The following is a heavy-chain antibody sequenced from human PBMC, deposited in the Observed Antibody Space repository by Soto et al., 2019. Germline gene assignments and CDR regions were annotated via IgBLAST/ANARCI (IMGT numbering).Heavy chain of an antibody. Sequence: SETRSLTCIVSGGSMRSYYWICIRQPPGKVLERIGYIHDSGITDYNPSLKSRATISIDTFRNQISLNLHSVTAADTAVYYCAREYAFSSDYWGQGTVVTVS. CDR2: IHDSGIT. V-gene: IGHV4-59*01. J-gene: IGHJ4*02. CDR3: AREYAFSSDY. D-gene: IGHD2-2*01. CDR1: GGSMRSYY.